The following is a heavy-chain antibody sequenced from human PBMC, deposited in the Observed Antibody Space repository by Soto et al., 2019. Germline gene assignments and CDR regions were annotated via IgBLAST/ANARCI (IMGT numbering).Heavy chain of an antibody. V-gene: IGHV4-59*01. CDR2: IYYSGST. J-gene: IGHJ4*02. D-gene: IGHD6-13*01. Sequence: PSETLSLTCTVSGGSISSYYWIWIRQPPGKGLEWIGYIYYSGSTNYNPSLKSRVTISVDTSKNQFSLKLSSVTAADTAVYYCARDSGIAAAGTISYFDYWGQGTLVTVSS. CDR3: ARDSGIAAAGTISYFDY. CDR1: GGSISSYY.